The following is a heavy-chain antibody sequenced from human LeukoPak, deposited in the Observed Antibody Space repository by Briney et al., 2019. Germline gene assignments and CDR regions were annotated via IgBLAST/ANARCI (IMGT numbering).Heavy chain of an antibody. V-gene: IGHV1-46*01. D-gene: IGHD1-26*01. J-gene: IGHJ6*02. Sequence: ASVKVSCKASGYTFTSYYIHWVRQAPGQGLEWMGVLKLYDGSISHAQKFQGRVTMTSDTSTSTVYMELSSLRSEDTAVYFCARGSGSFSYNMDVWGQGTTVTVSS. CDR3: ARGSGSFSYNMDV. CDR2: LKLYDGSI. CDR1: GYTFTSYY.